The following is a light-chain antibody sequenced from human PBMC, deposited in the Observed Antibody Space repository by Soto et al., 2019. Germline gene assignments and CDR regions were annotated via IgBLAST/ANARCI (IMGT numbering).Light chain of an antibody. J-gene: IGLJ2*01. CDR2: YDS. CDR3: QVWDSSSDHRYV. Sequence: SYELTQPPSVSVAPGKTARITCGGNNIGSKSVHWYQQKPGQAPVLVIYYDSDRPSGIPERFSGSNSGNTATLTISRVEAGDEADYYCQVWDSSSDHRYVFGGGTQLTVL. CDR1: NIGSKS. V-gene: IGLV3-21*04.